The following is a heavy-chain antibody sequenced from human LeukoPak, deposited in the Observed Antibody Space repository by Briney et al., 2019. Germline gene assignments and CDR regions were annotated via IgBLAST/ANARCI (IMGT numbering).Heavy chain of an antibody. Sequence: PGKSLRLSCAPSGFTFSSYSMGWVRQAPGKGLEWVSAITDSGDYTDYAESVKGRFTISRDNSENTVYLQLNSLRVEDTAVYYCAKRFGGNYGHFDHWGQGTLVTVSS. CDR1: GFTFSSYS. CDR2: ITDSGDYT. J-gene: IGHJ4*02. V-gene: IGHV3-23*01. D-gene: IGHD3-10*01. CDR3: AKRFGGNYGHFDH.